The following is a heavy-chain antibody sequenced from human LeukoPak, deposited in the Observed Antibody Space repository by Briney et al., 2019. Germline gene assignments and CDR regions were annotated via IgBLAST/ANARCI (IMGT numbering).Heavy chain of an antibody. CDR1: GFTFSSSA. D-gene: IGHD2-15*01. J-gene: IGHJ4*02. CDR2: ISSNGGST. V-gene: IGHV3-64D*09. CDR3: VVLRLGYCGGGSCSTTDY. Sequence: GGPLRLSCSASGFTFSSSAMHWVRQAPGKGLDYLSAISSNGGSTYYADSVRGRFTISRDNSKNTLYLQMSSLRAEDTAVYYCVVLRLGYCGGGSCSTTDYWGQGTLVTVSS.